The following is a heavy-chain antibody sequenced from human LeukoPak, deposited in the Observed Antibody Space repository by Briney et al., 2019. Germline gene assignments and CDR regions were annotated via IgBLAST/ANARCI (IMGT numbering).Heavy chain of an antibody. Sequence: GGSLRLSCVGSGFTFSSYAMNWVRQAPGKGLEWVSSISSNNNVYYADSVKGRFTISRDNAKNSLSLQMNSLRGEDTSVYYCGREDCNNVRCYGASDAWGQGTLVTVSS. CDR1: GFTFSSYA. CDR3: GREDCNNVRCYGASDA. V-gene: IGHV3-69-1*01. J-gene: IGHJ5*02. D-gene: IGHD2-2*01. CDR2: ISSNNNV.